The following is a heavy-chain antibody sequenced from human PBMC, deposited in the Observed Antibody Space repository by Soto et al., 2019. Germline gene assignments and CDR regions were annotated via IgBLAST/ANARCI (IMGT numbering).Heavy chain of an antibody. CDR2: IIPIFGTA. CDR3: ARGGVPNHDAFDI. D-gene: IGHD3-10*01. CDR1: GVNFSSYA. J-gene: IGHJ3*02. Sequence: ASVKISCKASGVNFSSYAISWVRRAPGQGLEWMGGIIPIFGTANYAEKFEGRGTITADESTGTAYMELSSLRSEETAVYYCARGGVPNHDAFDIWGQGTMVTVSS. V-gene: IGHV1-69*13.